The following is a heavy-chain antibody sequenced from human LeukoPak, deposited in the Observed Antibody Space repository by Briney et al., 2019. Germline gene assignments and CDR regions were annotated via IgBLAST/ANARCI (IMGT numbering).Heavy chain of an antibody. CDR2: MYYSGST. CDR3: ARHSRSGYGDFESAFDI. Sequence: SETLRLTCTVSSGSISSSSYDWGCIRQPPGKRLEWIGRMYYSGSTYYDPSLKIRVIITVDTSKNQFSLELRSVTAADTAVYYCARHSRSGYGDFESAFDIWGQGTIVTASS. J-gene: IGHJ3*02. D-gene: IGHD5-12*01. V-gene: IGHV4-39*01. CDR1: SGSISSSSYD.